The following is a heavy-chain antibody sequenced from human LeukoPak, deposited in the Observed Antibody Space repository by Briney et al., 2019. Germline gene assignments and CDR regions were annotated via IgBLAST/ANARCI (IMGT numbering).Heavy chain of an antibody. CDR3: ARDWPLYYYDSTGLDY. D-gene: IGHD3-22*01. CDR2: ISSSGSTI. CDR1: GFTFSSYA. J-gene: IGHJ4*02. Sequence: GGSLRLSCAASGFTFSSYAMSWVREAPGKGLEWVSYISSSGSTIYYADSVKGRFTISRDNAKNSLYLQMNSLRAEDTAVYYCARDWPLYYYDSTGLDYWGQGTLVTVSS. V-gene: IGHV3-48*04.